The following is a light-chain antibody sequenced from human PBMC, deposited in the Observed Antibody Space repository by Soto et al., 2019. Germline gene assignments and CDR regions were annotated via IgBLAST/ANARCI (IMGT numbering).Light chain of an antibody. CDR2: AAS. Sequence: MTQSPVTLSVSPGERATLSCRASQRIGRNLAWYQQRPGQPPRLLISAASTVASGVPARFSGSGSGTDFTLTINSLQSEDFAFYYCQQYNNWPLTFGGGTKVEIK. CDR3: QQYNNWPLT. CDR1: QRIGRN. V-gene: IGKV3-15*01. J-gene: IGKJ4*01.